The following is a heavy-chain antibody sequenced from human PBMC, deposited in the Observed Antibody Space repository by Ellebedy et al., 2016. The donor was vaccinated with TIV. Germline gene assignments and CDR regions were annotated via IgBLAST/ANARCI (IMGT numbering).Heavy chain of an antibody. CDR1: GGSISSYY. V-gene: IGHV4-4*07. CDR3: ARLNYDFWSGLCWFDP. J-gene: IGHJ5*02. D-gene: IGHD3-3*01. Sequence: SETLSLTXAVSGGSISSYYWSWIRQPAGKGLEWIGRIYTSGSTNYNPSLKSRVTMSVDTSKNQFSLKLSSVTAADTAVYYCARLNYDFWSGLCWFDPWGQGTLVTVSS. CDR2: IYTSGST.